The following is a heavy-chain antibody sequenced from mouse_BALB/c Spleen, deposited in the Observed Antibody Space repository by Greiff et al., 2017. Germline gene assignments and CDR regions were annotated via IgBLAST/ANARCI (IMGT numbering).Heavy chain of an antibody. Sequence: VQLQQSGAELVRPGTSVKISCKASGYTFTNYWLGWVKQRPGHGLEWIGDIYPGSGSTNYNEKFKGKATFTADTSSNTAYMQLSSLTSEDSAVYYCADRYYAMDYWGQGTSVTVSS. CDR1: GYTFTNYW. CDR3: ADRYYAMDY. D-gene: IGHD2-14*01. CDR2: IYPGSGST. V-gene: IGHV1-63*02. J-gene: IGHJ4*01.